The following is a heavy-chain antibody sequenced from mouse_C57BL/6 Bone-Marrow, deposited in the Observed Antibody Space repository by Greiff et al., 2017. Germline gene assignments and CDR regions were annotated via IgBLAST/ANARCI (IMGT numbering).Heavy chain of an antibody. V-gene: IGHV1-64*01. CDR3: ARDYYGSSYAMDY. D-gene: IGHD1-1*01. CDR1: GYTFTNYW. CDR2: MHPNGGSP. Sequence: QVQLQQPGAELVKPGASVKLSCKASGYTFTNYWMHWVKQRPGQGLEWIGMMHPNGGSPDYNEKFKSEATLSVDKSSRTAYMELSSLTYEDSAVYYCARDYYGSSYAMDYWGQGTSVTVSS. J-gene: IGHJ4*01.